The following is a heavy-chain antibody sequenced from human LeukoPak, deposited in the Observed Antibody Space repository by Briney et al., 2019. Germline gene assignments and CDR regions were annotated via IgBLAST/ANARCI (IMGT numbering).Heavy chain of an antibody. CDR1: GFTVSSNY. J-gene: IGHJ6*02. D-gene: IGHD3-9*01. Sequence: GGSLRLSCAASGFTVSSNYMSWVRQAPGKGLEWVSVIYSGGSTYYADSVKGRFTISRDNAKNSLYLQMNSLRAEDTAVYYCTRGFEDYYYGMDVWGQGTTVTVSS. CDR2: IYSGGST. CDR3: TRGFEDYYYGMDV. V-gene: IGHV3-53*01.